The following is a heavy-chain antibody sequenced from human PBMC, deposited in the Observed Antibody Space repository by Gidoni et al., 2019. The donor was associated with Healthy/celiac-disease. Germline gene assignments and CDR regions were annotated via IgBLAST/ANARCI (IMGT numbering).Heavy chain of an antibody. J-gene: IGHJ6*02. Sequence: QVQLQESGPGLVKPSETLSLTCTVSGGSISSYYWSWIRQPPGKGLEWIGYIYYSGSTNYNPSLKSRVTISVDTSKNQFSLKLSSVTAADTAVYYCARLQWLEFGYYYYGMDVWGQGTTVTVSS. V-gene: IGHV4-59*01. CDR3: ARLQWLEFGYYYYGMDV. CDR1: GGSISSYY. D-gene: IGHD6-19*01. CDR2: IYYSGST.